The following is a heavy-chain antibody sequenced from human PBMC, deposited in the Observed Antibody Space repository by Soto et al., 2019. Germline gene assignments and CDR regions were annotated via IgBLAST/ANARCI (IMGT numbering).Heavy chain of an antibody. J-gene: IGHJ6*02. Sequence: GGSLRLSCAASGFTFSSYAMSWVRQAPGKGLEWVSAISGSGGSTYYADSVEGRFTISRDNSKNTLYLQMNSLRAEDTAVYYCAKDYSSSWDYYYYGMDVWGQGTTVTVSS. CDR3: AKDYSSSWDYYYYGMDV. CDR1: GFTFSSYA. D-gene: IGHD6-13*01. CDR2: ISGSGGST. V-gene: IGHV3-23*01.